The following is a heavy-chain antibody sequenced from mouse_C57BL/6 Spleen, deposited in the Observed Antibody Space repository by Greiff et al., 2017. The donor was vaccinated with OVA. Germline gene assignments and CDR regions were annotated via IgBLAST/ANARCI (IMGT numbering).Heavy chain of an antibody. V-gene: IGHV1-50*01. CDR2: IDPSDSYT. Sequence: QVQLQQSGAELVKPGASVKLSCKASGYTFTSYWMQWVKQRPGQGLEWIGEIDPSDSYTNYNQKFKGKATLTVDTSSSTADMQLSSLTAEDSAVYYCARGAYWGQGTLVTVSA. CDR1: GYTFTSYW. CDR3: ARGAY. J-gene: IGHJ3*01.